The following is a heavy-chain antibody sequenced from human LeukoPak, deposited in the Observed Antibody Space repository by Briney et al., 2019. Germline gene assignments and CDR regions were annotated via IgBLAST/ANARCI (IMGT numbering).Heavy chain of an antibody. D-gene: IGHD2-21*02. CDR3: AKEAAYCGGDCYSGSDY. V-gene: IGHV3-30*18. CDR1: GFTFSSYG. J-gene: IGHJ4*02. Sequence: GGSLRLSCAASGFTFSSYGMHWVRQAPGKGLEWVAVISYDGSNKYYADSVKGRFTISRGNSKNTLYLQMNSLRAEDTAVYYCAKEAAYCGGDCYSGSDYWGQGTLVTVSS. CDR2: ISYDGSNK.